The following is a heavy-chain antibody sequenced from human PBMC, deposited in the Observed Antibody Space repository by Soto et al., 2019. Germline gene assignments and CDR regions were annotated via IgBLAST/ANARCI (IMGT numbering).Heavy chain of an antibody. CDR2: IYWDDDK. V-gene: IGHV2-5*02. CDR3: AQGVYDILPGYTNWFDP. J-gene: IGHJ5*02. Sequence: QITLKESGPTLVKPTQTLTLTCTFSGFSLSTSGVGVGWIRQPPGKALEWLALIYWDDDKRYSPSLKSRLTITKDTSKNQVVLTMTNKDPVDTGTYYCAQGVYDILPGYTNWFDPWGQGTLVTVSS. D-gene: IGHD3-9*01. CDR1: GFSLSTSGVG.